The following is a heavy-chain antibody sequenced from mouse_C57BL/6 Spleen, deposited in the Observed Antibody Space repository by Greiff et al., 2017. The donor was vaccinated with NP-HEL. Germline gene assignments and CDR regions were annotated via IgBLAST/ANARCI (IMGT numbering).Heavy chain of an antibody. CDR1: GYTFTDYY. CDR2: INPNNGGT. J-gene: IGHJ3*01. Sequence: EVKLQQSGPELVKPGASVKISCKASGYTFTDYYMNWVKQSHGKSLEWIGDINPNNGGTSYNQKFKGKATLTVDKSSSTAYMELRSLTSEDSAVYYCARAGNYDYEDWFAYWGQGTLVTVSA. V-gene: IGHV1-26*01. CDR3: ARAGNYDYEDWFAY. D-gene: IGHD2-4*01.